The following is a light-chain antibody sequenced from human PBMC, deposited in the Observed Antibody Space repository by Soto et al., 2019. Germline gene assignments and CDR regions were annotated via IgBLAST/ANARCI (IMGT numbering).Light chain of an antibody. V-gene: IGKV1-39*01. CDR1: QGISDY. CDR3: QQTYSFPWT. J-gene: IGKJ1*01. CDR2: TAS. Sequence: DIQMTQSTSSLSASVGDRVTISCRASQGISDYLSWFQQKPGEAPKLLINTASTLQSGVPIRFSGAGSRTHFSLTISGLQPEDSATYYFQQTYSFPWTFGQRTKVDI.